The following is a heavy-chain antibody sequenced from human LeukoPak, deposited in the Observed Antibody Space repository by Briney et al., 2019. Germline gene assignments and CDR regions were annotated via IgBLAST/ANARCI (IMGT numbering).Heavy chain of an antibody. CDR3: AREAGTNWIFGEYFPF. Sequence: ASVKVSCKASGYTFTNYAMHWVRQAPGQRLEWMGWINADNGNTRYSQKLQGRVTITRDTSANTAYMELSGLRSDDTAVYYCAREAGTNWIFGEYFPFWGQGTLVTVSS. V-gene: IGHV1-3*01. D-gene: IGHD1-1*01. CDR1: GYTFTNYA. J-gene: IGHJ1*01. CDR2: INADNGNT.